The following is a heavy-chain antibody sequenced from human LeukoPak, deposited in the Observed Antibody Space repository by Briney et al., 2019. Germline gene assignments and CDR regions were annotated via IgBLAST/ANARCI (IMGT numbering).Heavy chain of an antibody. V-gene: IGHV1-69*13. J-gene: IGHJ3*02. Sequence: SVKVSCKASGGTFSSYAISWVRQAPGQGLEWMGGIIAIFGTANYAQKFQDRVTITAYESRSTGYMELSSLRSEDTAVYYCARAGYCSSTSCIPDAFDIWGQGTMVTVSS. D-gene: IGHD2-2*01. CDR1: GGTFSSYA. CDR3: ARAGYCSSTSCIPDAFDI. CDR2: IIAIFGTA.